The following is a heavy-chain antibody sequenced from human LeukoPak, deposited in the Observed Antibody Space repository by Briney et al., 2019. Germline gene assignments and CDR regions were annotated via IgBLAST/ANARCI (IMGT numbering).Heavy chain of an antibody. D-gene: IGHD4-23*01. CDR2: IYTSGTT. Sequence: SETLSLTCAVSGASIISDSSYWSWIRQPAGKGLEWIGRIYTSGTTTYNPSLMSRVTMSLDTSKNQFSLKLSSVTALDTAVYYCARGEYGDNPHFVNWGQGTLVTVSS. CDR1: GASIISDSSY. CDR3: ARGEYGDNPHFVN. J-gene: IGHJ4*02. V-gene: IGHV4-61*02.